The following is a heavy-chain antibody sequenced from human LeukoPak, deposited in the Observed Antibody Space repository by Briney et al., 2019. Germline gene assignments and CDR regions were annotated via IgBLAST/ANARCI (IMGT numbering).Heavy chain of an antibody. V-gene: IGHV4-38-2*02. CDR3: ATTTRFLEWLPNWFDP. CDR2: IYHSGST. J-gene: IGHJ5*02. D-gene: IGHD3-3*01. CDR1: GGSISSGYY. Sequence: SETLSLTCTVSGGSISSGYYWGWIRQPPGKGLEWIGSIYHSGSTYYNPSLKSRVTISVDTSKNQFSLKLSSVTAADTAVYYCATTTRFLEWLPNWFDPWGQGTLVTVSS.